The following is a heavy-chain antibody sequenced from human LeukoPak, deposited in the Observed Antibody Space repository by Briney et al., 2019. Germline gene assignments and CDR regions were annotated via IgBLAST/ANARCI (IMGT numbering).Heavy chain of an antibody. CDR2: ISPNSGNT. CDR1: GYTFPNCG. CDR3: ARGYSSGWYYFDY. J-gene: IGHJ4*02. D-gene: IGHD6-19*01. Sequence: ASVKVSCKASGYTFPNCGITWVRHAPGQGREWMGWISPNSGNTKSAQKFQGRVTMTTDTSTSTAYMELRSLRSDDTAVYYCARGYSSGWYYFDYWGQGTLVTVSS. V-gene: IGHV1-18*01.